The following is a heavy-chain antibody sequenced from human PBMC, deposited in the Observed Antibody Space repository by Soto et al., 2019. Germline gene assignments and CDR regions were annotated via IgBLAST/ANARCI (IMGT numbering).Heavy chain of an antibody. J-gene: IGHJ5*02. D-gene: IGHD2-15*01. V-gene: IGHV1-24*01. CDR3: AVGYCSGGSCYRTTGRYSRMFDP. CDR1: GYTLTELS. Sequence: ASVKVSCKVSGYTLTELSMHWVRQAPGKGLEWMGGFDPEDGETIYAQKFQGRVTMTEDKSTDTAYMELSSLRSEGTAVYYCAVGYCSGGSCYRTTGRYSRMFDPWGQGTLVTVSS. CDR2: FDPEDGET.